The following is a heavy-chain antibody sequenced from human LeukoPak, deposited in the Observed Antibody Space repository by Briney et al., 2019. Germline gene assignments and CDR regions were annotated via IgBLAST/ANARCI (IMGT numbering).Heavy chain of an antibody. J-gene: IGHJ1*01. CDR3: ARGGWYPESFQH. CDR1: GGSISTYH. Sequence: PSETLSLTCAVSGGSISTYHWSWIRQPPGKGLEWIGYIYYSGSTNYNPSLKSRVTISVDTSKNQFSLKLSSVTAADTAVYYCARGGWYPESFQHWGQGALVTVSS. CDR2: IYYSGST. D-gene: IGHD6-19*01. V-gene: IGHV4-59*01.